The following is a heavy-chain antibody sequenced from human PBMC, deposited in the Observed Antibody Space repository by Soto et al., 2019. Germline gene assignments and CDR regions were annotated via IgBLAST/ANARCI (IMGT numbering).Heavy chain of an antibody. CDR3: ARGQGYCSSTSCYHYYYYMDV. CDR1: GGSFSGYY. Sequence: PSETLSLTCAVYGGSFSGYYLSWIRQPPGKGLEWIGEINHSGSTNYNPSLKSRVTISVDTSKNQFSLKLSSVTAADTAVYYCARGQGYCSSTSCYHYYYYMDVWGKGTTVTVSS. J-gene: IGHJ6*03. D-gene: IGHD2-2*01. CDR2: INHSGST. V-gene: IGHV4-34*01.